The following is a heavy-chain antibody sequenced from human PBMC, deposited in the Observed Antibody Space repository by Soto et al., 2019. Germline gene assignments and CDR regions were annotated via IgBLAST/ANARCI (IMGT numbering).Heavy chain of an antibody. J-gene: IGHJ4*02. CDR2: ISGSGGST. D-gene: IGHD2-15*01. Sequence: GVLRLSCAASGFTFSSYAMSWVRQAPGKGLEWVSAISGSGGSTYYADSVKGRFTISRDNSKNTLYLQMNSLRAEDTAVYYCAKALVVVVAATHFDYWGQGTLVTVSS. V-gene: IGHV3-23*01. CDR3: AKALVVVVAATHFDY. CDR1: GFTFSSYA.